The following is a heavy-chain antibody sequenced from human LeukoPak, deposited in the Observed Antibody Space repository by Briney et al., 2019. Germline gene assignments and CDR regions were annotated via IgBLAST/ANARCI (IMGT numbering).Heavy chain of an antibody. D-gene: IGHD1-26*01. CDR3: ASQWELLY. Sequence: SETLSLTCAVYGGSFSGYYWSWIRQPPGKGLEWIGEINHSGSTNYNPSLKSRVTISVDTSKNQFSLKLSSVTAADTAVYYCASQWELLYWGQGTLVTVSS. J-gene: IGHJ4*02. CDR1: GGSFSGYY. V-gene: IGHV4-34*01. CDR2: INHSGST.